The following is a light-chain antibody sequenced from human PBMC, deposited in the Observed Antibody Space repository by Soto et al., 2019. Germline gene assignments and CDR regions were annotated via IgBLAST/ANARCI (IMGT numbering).Light chain of an antibody. CDR1: QSISSSY. CDR3: QQYGSSPWT. CDR2: AAS. V-gene: IGKV3-20*01. J-gene: IGKJ1*01. Sequence: EIVLTQSPGTLSLSPGERVTLSCRASQSISSSYLAWYQQKPGQAPRLLIYAASSRATGIPDRFSDSGSGTDFTLPISRLEPEDFAVYYCQQYGSSPWTFGQGTKVEIK.